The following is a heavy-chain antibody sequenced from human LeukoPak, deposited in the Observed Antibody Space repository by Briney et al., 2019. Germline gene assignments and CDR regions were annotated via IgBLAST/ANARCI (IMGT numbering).Heavy chain of an antibody. CDR1: GFTFSSYA. CDR3: ARDMDPRMFEGICSY. J-gene: IGHJ4*02. D-gene: IGHD3-10*02. CDR2: ISYDGSNK. V-gene: IGHV3-30*04. Sequence: GGSLRLSCAASGFTFSSYAMHWVRQAPGKGLEWVAVISYDGSNKYYADSVKGRFTISRDNSKNTLYLQMNSLRAEDTAVYYCARDMDPRMFEGICSYWGQGTLVTVSS.